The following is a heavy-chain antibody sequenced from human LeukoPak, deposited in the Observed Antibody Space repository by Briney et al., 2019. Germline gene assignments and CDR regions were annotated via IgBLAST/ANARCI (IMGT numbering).Heavy chain of an antibody. Sequence: GGSLRLSCTASGFTFSNYAVSWVRQAPGKGLEWFSGISGSSDTTYYADAVKGRFTISRDNSKNTLFLQMSSLRVEDTAVYYCVKSGTFFLYYFDSWGQGTQLTVSS. CDR2: ISGSSDTT. CDR3: VKSGTFFLYYFDS. D-gene: IGHD1-26*01. CDR1: GFTFSNYA. V-gene: IGHV3-23*01. J-gene: IGHJ4*02.